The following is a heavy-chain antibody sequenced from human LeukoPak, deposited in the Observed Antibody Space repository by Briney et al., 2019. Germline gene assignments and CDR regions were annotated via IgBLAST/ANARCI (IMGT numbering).Heavy chain of an antibody. CDR2: IIPIFGTA. J-gene: IGHJ4*02. CDR1: GGTFSSYA. Sequence: SVKVSCKASGGTFSSYAISWVRQAPGQGLEWMGGIIPIFGTANYAQKFQGRVTITADESTSTAYMELSSLRSEDTAVYYCASLLRGGSGWYYFDYWGQGTLVTVSS. D-gene: IGHD6-19*01. V-gene: IGHV1-69*13. CDR3: ASLLRGGSGWYYFDY.